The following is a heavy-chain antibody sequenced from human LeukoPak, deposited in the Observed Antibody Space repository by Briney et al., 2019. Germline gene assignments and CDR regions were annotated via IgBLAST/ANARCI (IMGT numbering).Heavy chain of an antibody. V-gene: IGHV3-48*02. CDR3: ARGYCSGYSCPCDY. J-gene: IGHJ4*02. CDR2: ISTGSTAI. Sequence: PGGPLRLSCAASGFTFSTYSLNWVRQAPGKGLEWVSYISTGSTAIYYADSVKGRFTISRDNAKNSLYLQMNSLRDGDTAVYYCARGYCSGYSCPCDYWGQGTLVTVSS. CDR1: GFTFSTYS. D-gene: IGHD2-15*01.